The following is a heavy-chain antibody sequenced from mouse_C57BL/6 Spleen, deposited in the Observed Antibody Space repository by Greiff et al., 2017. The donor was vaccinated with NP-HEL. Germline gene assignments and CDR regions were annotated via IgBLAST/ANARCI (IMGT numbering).Heavy chain of an antibody. D-gene: IGHD2-4*01. V-gene: IGHV1-80*01. J-gene: IGHJ4*01. CDR2: IYPGDGDT. Sequence: QVQLQQSGAELVKPGASVKISCKASGYAFSSYWMNWVKQRPGKGLEWIGQIYPGDGDTNYNGKFKGKATLTADKSSSTAYMQISRLTSEDSAVYFCASDYVYAMDYWGQGTSVTVSS. CDR3: ASDYVYAMDY. CDR1: GYAFSSYW.